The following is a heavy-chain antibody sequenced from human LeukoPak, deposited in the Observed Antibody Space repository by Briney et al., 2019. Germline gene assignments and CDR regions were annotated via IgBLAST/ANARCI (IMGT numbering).Heavy chain of an antibody. Sequence: SETLSLTCSVSGGSISSYYWSWIRQPPGKRLEWIGYIYYSGSTNYNPSLKSRVTISADTSKNQFSLKLSSVTAADTAMYYCARRGYSSGWYYFDYWGQGALVTVAS. D-gene: IGHD6-19*01. V-gene: IGHV4-59*08. CDR3: ARRGYSSGWYYFDY. CDR2: IYYSGST. CDR1: GGSISSYY. J-gene: IGHJ4*02.